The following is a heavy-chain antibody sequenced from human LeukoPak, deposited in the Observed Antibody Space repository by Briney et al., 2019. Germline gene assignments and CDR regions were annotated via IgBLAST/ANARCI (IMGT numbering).Heavy chain of an antibody. D-gene: IGHD2-8*01. V-gene: IGHV5-51*01. J-gene: IGHJ4*02. Sequence: GESLKISCEGSGYSFTSQWIGWVRQMPGKGLEWIGIVHPGDSKTRYSPSFEGQVTISADKSVSTAYLQWNALKASDTAMYYCARHIKWAFDYWGQGALVTVAS. CDR3: ARHIKWAFDY. CDR1: GYSFTSQW. CDR2: VHPGDSKT.